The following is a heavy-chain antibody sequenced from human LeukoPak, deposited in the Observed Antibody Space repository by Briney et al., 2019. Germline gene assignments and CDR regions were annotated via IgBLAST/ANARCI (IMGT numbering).Heavy chain of an antibody. CDR3: ARGSNWQTLYYYGMDV. CDR2: ISSSSSYI. Sequence: GGSLRLSRAASGFTFSIYSMNWVRQAPGEGLECVSSISSSSSYIYYADSVKGRFTISRDKATNSLYLQMNSLRAEDKSVYYCARGSNWQTLYYYGMDVWGQGTTVTVSS. CDR1: GFTFSIYS. D-gene: IGHD1-20*01. J-gene: IGHJ6*02. V-gene: IGHV3-21*01.